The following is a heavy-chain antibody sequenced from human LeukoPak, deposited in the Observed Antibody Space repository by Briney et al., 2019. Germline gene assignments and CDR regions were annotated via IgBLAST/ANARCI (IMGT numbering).Heavy chain of an antibody. J-gene: IGHJ4*02. CDR1: GFTFSSYE. Sequence: GGSLRLSCSASGFTFSSYEMNWVRQAPGKGLEWISYIPSSGSSTYYADSVKGRFTISRDNAKKSLYLQMNSLRDEDTAVYYCARDEEGMGYFDYWGQGTLVTVSS. D-gene: IGHD3-10*01. CDR3: ARDEEGMGYFDY. CDR2: IPSSGSST. V-gene: IGHV3-48*03.